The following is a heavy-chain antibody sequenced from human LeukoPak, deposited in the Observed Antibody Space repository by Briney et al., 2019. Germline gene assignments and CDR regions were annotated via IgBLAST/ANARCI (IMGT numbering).Heavy chain of an antibody. CDR3: ARDRSIAAHIFDY. CDR1: GGSISSYY. V-gene: IGHV4-59*01. J-gene: IGHJ4*02. D-gene: IGHD6-6*01. CDR2: IYYSGST. Sequence: SETLSLTCTVSGGSISSYYWSWIRQPPGKGLEWIGYIYYSGSTNYNPSLKSRVTISVDTSKNQFSLKLSSVTAADTAVYYCARDRSIAAHIFDYWGQGTLVTVSS.